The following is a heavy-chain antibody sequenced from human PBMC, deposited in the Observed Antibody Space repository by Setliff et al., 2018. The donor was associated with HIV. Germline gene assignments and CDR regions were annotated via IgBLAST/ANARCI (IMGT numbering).Heavy chain of an antibody. CDR2: IYNSGST. D-gene: IGHD1-20*01. Sequence: LSLTCSVSGGSISSHHWSWIRQPPGKGLEWIGSIYNSGSTNYNPSLTSRVTISVDTSKHQFSLKLSSVTAADTAVYYCARDPYNTGRNDYWGQGALVTVSS. J-gene: IGHJ4*02. CDR3: ARDPYNTGRNDY. V-gene: IGHV4-59*11. CDR1: GGSISSHH.